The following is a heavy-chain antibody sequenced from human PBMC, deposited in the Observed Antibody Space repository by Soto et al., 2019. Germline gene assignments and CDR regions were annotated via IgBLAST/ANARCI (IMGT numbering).Heavy chain of an antibody. D-gene: IGHD6-6*01. J-gene: IGHJ6*02. CDR1: GYSFTSYG. V-gene: IGHV5-10-1*01. CDR3: ARKSIEARPDFSGRGVTGGMDV. CDR2: IDPSDSYT. Sequence: PGGSLKISGKGSGYSFTSYGISGGGQMPGKGLEGRGRIDPSDSYTNYSPSFQGHVTISPDQSISTAYLQWSSLKASDTAMYYCARKSIEARPDFSGRGVTGGMDVWGQGTTVTVSS.